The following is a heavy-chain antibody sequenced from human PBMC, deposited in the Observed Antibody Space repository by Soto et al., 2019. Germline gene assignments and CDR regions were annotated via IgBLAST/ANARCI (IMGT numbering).Heavy chain of an antibody. V-gene: IGHV4-59*01. J-gene: IGHJ3*02. CDR3: ARDCPPTHNWNCDAFDI. Sequence: KPSETLSLTCTVSGGSISSYYWSWIRQPPGKGLEWIGYIYYSGSTNYNPSLKSRVTISVDTSKNQFSLKLSSVTAADTAVYYCARDCPPTHNWNCDAFDIWGQGTMVTVSS. CDR1: GGSISSYY. D-gene: IGHD1-7*01. CDR2: IYYSGST.